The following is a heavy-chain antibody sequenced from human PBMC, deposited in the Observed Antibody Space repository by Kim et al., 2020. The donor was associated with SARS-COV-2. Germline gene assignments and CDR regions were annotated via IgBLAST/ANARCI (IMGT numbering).Heavy chain of an antibody. CDR1: GFTFSNYG. CDR3: VKGQSYSAYDPFDY. D-gene: IGHD5-12*01. V-gene: IGHV3-23*01. J-gene: IGHJ4*02. Sequence: GGSLRLSCAASGFTFSNYGMNWVRQAPGKGLEGVSVITGSGSNKYYADSVKGRFTISRDNSKTTLYLEMNGLGAEDTAIYYCVKGQSYSAYDPFDYWGQGTLVAVSS. CDR2: ITGSGSNK.